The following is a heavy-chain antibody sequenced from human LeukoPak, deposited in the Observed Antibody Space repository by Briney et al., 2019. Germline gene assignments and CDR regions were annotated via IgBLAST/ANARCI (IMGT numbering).Heavy chain of an antibody. V-gene: IGHV3-23*01. CDR2: ISGSGGST. Sequence: PGGSLRLSCAATGFTFTKHWMSWVRQAPGKGLEWVSAISGSGGSTYYADSVKGRFTISRDNSKNTLYLQMNSLRAEDTAVYYCAKDGSTSNAMVSLYYFDYWGQGTLVTVSS. D-gene: IGHD2-2*01. J-gene: IGHJ4*02. CDR3: AKDGSTSNAMVSLYYFDY. CDR1: GFTFTKHW.